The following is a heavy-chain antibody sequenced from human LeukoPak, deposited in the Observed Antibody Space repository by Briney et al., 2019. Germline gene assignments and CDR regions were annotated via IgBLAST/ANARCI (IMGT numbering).Heavy chain of an antibody. V-gene: IGHV3-33*01. CDR3: ARGLGEPHFDY. CDR1: GFTFSSYG. J-gene: IGHJ4*02. Sequence: GGSLRLSCAASGFTFSSYGMHWVRQAPGKGLEWVAIIWYDGSNKYYADSVKGRFTISRDNSKNTLFLQINSLRAEDTVVYYCARGLGEPHFDYWGQGTLVTVSS. CDR2: IWYDGSNK. D-gene: IGHD3-16*01.